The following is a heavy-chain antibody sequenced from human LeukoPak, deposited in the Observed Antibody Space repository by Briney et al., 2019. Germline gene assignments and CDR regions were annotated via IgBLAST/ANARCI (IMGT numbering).Heavy chain of an antibody. D-gene: IGHD3-22*01. CDR2: ISSSSSYI. J-gene: IGHJ3*02. Sequence: GGSLRLSCAASGFTFSSYSMNWVRQAPGKGLEWGSSISSSSSYIYYADSVKGRFTISRDNAKNSLYLQMNSLRAEDTAVYYCARTSVTMIVVGNAFDIWGQGTMVTVSS. V-gene: IGHV3-21*01. CDR3: ARTSVTMIVVGNAFDI. CDR1: GFTFSSYS.